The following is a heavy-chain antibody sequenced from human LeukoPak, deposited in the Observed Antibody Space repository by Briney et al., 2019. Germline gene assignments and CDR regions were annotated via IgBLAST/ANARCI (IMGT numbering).Heavy chain of an antibody. V-gene: IGHV1-46*01. J-gene: IGHJ5*02. CDR1: GYTFTRYY. CDR3: ARDALSYDYSWGSYGHLGIDP. Sequence: GASVKVSCKASGYTFTRYYMRWVRQAPGQGLEWMGIINPSGGTTDYAQKFHGRITVTRDTSTSTVYMELTSLTSEDTAVYYCARDALSYDYSWGSYGHLGIDPWGQGTLVTVSS. CDR2: INPSGGTT. D-gene: IGHD3-16*01.